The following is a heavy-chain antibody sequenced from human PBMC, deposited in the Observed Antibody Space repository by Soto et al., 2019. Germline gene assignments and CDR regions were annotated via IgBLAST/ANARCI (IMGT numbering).Heavy chain of an antibody. CDR2: ISGSGGST. CDR1: GFTFSSYA. J-gene: IGHJ4*02. Sequence: GGSLRLSCAASGFTFSSYAMSWVRQAPGKGLEWVSAISGSGGSTYYADSVKGRFTISRDNSKNTLYLQMNSLRAEDTAVYYCANVRTAPRVNFDYWGQGTLVTVSS. V-gene: IGHV3-23*01. D-gene: IGHD3-10*01. CDR3: ANVRTAPRVNFDY.